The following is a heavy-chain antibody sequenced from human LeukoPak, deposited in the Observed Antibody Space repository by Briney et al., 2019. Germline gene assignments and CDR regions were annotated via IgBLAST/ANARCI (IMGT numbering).Heavy chain of an antibody. V-gene: IGHV3-74*01. CDR2: INSDGSYT. D-gene: IGHD1-20*01. Sequence: GSLRLSCVASGFTFSRYWMHWVRQAPGNGLVWVSHINSDGSYTRYADSVKGRFTISRDNAKNTLYLQMNSLKTEDTAVYYCTRDRYNWNPALHFDYWGQGTLVTVSS. CDR1: GFTFSRYW. J-gene: IGHJ4*02. CDR3: TRDRYNWNPALHFDY.